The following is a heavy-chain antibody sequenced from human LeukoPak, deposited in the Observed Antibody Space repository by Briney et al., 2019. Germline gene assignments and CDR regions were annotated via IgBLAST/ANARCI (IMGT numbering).Heavy chain of an antibody. CDR2: INPNSGGT. D-gene: IGHD1-26*01. V-gene: IGHV1-2*02. CDR3: ARSGSYSWSLFGDYFDY. CDR1: GYTFTGYY. Sequence: GASVKVSCKASGYTFTGYYMHWVRQAPGQGLEWMGWINPNSGGTNYAQKFQGRVTMTRDTSISTAYMELSRLRSDDTAVYYCARSGSYSWSLFGDYFDYWGQGTLVTVSS. J-gene: IGHJ4*02.